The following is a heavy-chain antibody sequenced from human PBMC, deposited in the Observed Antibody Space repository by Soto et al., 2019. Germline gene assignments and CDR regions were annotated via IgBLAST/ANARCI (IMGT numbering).Heavy chain of an antibody. V-gene: IGHV1-3*04. D-gene: IGHD6-13*01. Sequence: QVQLVQPGAEVKTPGASVKLSCKASGYTFSSHSIHWVRQAPGQRLEWMGWINSANGYTKYSQKLQDRVTMTRDTSASTAYMELSSLRSEDTAVYYCARDGPGRSHDYWGQGTLVTVSS. J-gene: IGHJ4*02. CDR3: ARDGPGRSHDY. CDR1: GYTFSSHS. CDR2: INSANGYT.